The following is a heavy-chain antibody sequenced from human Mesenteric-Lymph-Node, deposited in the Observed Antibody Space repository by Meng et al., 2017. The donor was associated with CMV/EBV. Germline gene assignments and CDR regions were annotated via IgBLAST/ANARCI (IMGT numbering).Heavy chain of an antibody. CDR3: VTGSTISDNWYDF. CDR1: GGSFSSQT. V-gene: IGHV1-69*15. D-gene: IGHD2-2*01. Sequence: KASGGSFSSQTISWVRQAPGQGFEWMGKILPVFGKVDYSQRLQGRVTILADEATSTAYMELRSLRSEDTAIYYCVTGSTISDNWYDFWGQGTRVTVSS. J-gene: IGHJ5*01. CDR2: ILPVFGKV.